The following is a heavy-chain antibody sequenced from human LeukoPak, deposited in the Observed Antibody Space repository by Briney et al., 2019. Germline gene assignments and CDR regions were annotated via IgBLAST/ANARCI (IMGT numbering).Heavy chain of an antibody. CDR1: GGSISSYY. J-gene: IGHJ4*02. D-gene: IGHD6-19*01. Sequence: SETLSLTCTVSGGSISSYYWSWIRQSPGKGLECIGYIHYTGSTNYNPSLKSRVTISVETSKNQFSLKLKSVTAADTAVYYCARVGIAVATPDYWGQGTLVTVSS. CDR3: ARVGIAVATPDY. CDR2: IHYTGST. V-gene: IGHV4-59*01.